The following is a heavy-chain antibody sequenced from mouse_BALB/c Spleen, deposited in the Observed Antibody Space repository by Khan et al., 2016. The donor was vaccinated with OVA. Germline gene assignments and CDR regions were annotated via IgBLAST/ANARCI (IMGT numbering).Heavy chain of an antibody. D-gene: IGHD1-2*01. CDR1: GYSITSDYA. J-gene: IGHJ2*01. CDR2: ISYSGST. V-gene: IGHV3-2*02. Sequence: EVQLQESGPGLVKPSQSLSLTCTVTGYSITSDYAWNWIRQFPGNNLEWMGYISYSGSTSYNPPLKSRISINRDTSKNQFFLQLNSVTTEDTATYYCARKNYYGYYVDYWGQGTTLTVSS. CDR3: ARKNYYGYYVDY.